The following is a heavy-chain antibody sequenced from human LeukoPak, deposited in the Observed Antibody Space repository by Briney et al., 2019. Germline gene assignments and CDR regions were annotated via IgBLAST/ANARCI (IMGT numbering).Heavy chain of an antibody. CDR2: INPNSGGT. Sequence: ASVKVSCKASGYTFTGYYMHWVRQAPGQGLEWMGWINPNSGGTNHAQKFQGRVTMTRDTSISTAYMELSRLRSDDTAVYYCARVLTTITQALDYWGQGTLVTVSS. CDR3: ARVLTTITQALDY. J-gene: IGHJ4*02. D-gene: IGHD4-11*01. CDR1: GYTFTGYY. V-gene: IGHV1-2*02.